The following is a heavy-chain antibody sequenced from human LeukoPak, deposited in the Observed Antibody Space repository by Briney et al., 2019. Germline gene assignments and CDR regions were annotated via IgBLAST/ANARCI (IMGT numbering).Heavy chain of an antibody. Sequence: GESLKISCEASGFTFRSYGMHWVRQAPGKGLEWVAVISYDGSDKYYAASVKGRFTISRDNSKNTLYLQMNSLRAEDTAVYYCAKGRGEYSSSWPFDYWGQGTLVTVSS. CDR3: AKGRGEYSSSWPFDY. V-gene: IGHV3-30*18. J-gene: IGHJ4*02. CDR1: GFTFRSYG. D-gene: IGHD6-13*01. CDR2: ISYDGSDK.